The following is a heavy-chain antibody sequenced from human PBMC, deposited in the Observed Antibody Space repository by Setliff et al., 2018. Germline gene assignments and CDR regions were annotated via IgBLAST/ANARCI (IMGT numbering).Heavy chain of an antibody. CDR1: SGSMRNYY. J-gene: IGHJ6*02. V-gene: IGHV4-4*07. CDR2: IYTSGST. CDR3: ARARPATIAGVVPGVADFGIDV. Sequence: SETLSLTCSVSSGSMRNYYWIWIRQPAGEGLEWIGRIYTSGSTNYNSSLKRRVTISLEMSKNQFSLTLSSVTAADTAVYYCARARPATIAGVVPGVADFGIDVCRQGTTVTVSS. D-gene: IGHD2-2*01.